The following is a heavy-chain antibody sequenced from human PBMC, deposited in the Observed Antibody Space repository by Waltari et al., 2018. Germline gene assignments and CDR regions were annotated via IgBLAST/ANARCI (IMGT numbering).Heavy chain of an antibody. CDR2: INPNSGGT. CDR3: ARVNYDFWSGYYSANWFDP. J-gene: IGHJ5*02. CDR1: GYTFTGYY. D-gene: IGHD3-3*01. V-gene: IGHV1-2*02. Sequence: QVQLVQSGAEVKKPGASVKVSCKASGYTFTGYYMHWVRQAPGQGLEWMGWINPNSGGTNYAQKFQGRVTMTRDTSISTAYMELSRLRSDDTAVYYCARVNYDFWSGYYSANWFDPWGQGTLVTVSS.